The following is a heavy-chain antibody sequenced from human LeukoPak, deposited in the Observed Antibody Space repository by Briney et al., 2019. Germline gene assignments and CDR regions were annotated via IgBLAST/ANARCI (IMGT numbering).Heavy chain of an antibody. J-gene: IGHJ4*02. Sequence: SETLSLTCTVSGGSISSSSYYWGWIRQPPGKGLEWIGSIYYSGNTYYNPSLKSRVTISVDTSKNQFSLKLSSVTAADTAVYYCARGALHKKNYDYVWGSYRPPYYYFDYWGQGTLVTVSS. D-gene: IGHD3-16*02. CDR2: IYYSGNT. CDR3: ARGALHKKNYDYVWGSYRPPYYYFDY. V-gene: IGHV4-39*01. CDR1: GGSISSSSYY.